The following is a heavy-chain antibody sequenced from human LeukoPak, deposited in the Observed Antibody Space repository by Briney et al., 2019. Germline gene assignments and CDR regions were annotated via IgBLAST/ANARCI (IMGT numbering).Heavy chain of an antibody. V-gene: IGHV1-69*05. J-gene: IGHJ4*02. D-gene: IGHD3-9*01. CDR3: ARSHHGFYDILTGYSLDY. CDR1: GGTFISYA. CDR2: IIPIFGTA. Sequence: ASVKVSCKASGGTFISYAISWVRQAPGQGLEWMGGIIPIFGTANYAQKFQGRVTITTDESTSTAYMELSSLRSEDTAVYYCARSHHGFYDILTGYSLDYWGQGTLVTVSS.